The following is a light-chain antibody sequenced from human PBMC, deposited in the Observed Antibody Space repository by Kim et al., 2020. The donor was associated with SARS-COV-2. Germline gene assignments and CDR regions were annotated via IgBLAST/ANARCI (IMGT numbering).Light chain of an antibody. Sequence: PGDGAAPSCRASQSVSSNYLAWYQQRPGQAPRLLIYGASKRADGIPDRFSGSGSGADFTLTISRLEPEDFALYYCQQYGGSPSFTFGQGTRLEIK. CDR2: GAS. V-gene: IGKV3-20*01. CDR3: QQYGGSPSFT. CDR1: QSVSSNY. J-gene: IGKJ5*01.